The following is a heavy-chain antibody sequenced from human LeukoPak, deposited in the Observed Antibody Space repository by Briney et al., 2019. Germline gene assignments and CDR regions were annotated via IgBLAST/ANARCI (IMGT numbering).Heavy chain of an antibody. D-gene: IGHD3-22*01. Sequence: SETLSLTCAVYGGSFSGYYWSLIRQPPGKGLEWIGEINHSGSTNYNPSLKSRVTISVDTSKNQFSLKLSSVTAADTAVYYCARELTYYYDSSDRGYWGQGTLVTVSS. CDR3: ARELTYYYDSSDRGY. J-gene: IGHJ4*02. CDR2: INHSGST. V-gene: IGHV4-34*01. CDR1: GGSFSGYY.